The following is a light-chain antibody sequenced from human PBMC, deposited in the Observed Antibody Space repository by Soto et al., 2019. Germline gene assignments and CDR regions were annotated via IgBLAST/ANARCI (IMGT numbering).Light chain of an antibody. Sequence: EVVLTQSPGTLSLSPGERATLSCRASQSVSSSYLAWYHQKPGQAPRVLIYSASYRATGIPDRFSASGSGTDFTLTIRRLEPEDFAVYYCQQYATSPWTFGQGTKVDI. CDR1: QSVSSSY. V-gene: IGKV3-20*01. CDR2: SAS. J-gene: IGKJ1*01. CDR3: QQYATSPWT.